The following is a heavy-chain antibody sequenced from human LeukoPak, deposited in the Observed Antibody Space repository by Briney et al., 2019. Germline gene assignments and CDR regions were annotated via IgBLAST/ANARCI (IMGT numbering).Heavy chain of an antibody. CDR2: ISSSTSYI. V-gene: IGHV3-21*01. CDR1: GFTFSSYS. D-gene: IGHD3-10*01. J-gene: IGHJ4*02. CDR3: ARVKMVRGVVLDPFDF. Sequence: PGGSLRLSCAASGFTFSSYSMNWVRQAPGKGLEWVPSISSSTSYIFYADSMKGRFTISRDNAKNSLYLQMNSLRAEDTAVYYCARVKMVRGVVLDPFDFWGQGTLVTVSS.